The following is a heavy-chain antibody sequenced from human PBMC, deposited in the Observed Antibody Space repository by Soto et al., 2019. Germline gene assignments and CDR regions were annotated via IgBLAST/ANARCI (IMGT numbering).Heavy chain of an antibody. CDR1: GFTFNNYG. D-gene: IGHD2-21*01. CDR2: ISGSGGST. J-gene: IGHJ6*02. CDR3: AKGNVIVPSSIYGMDV. V-gene: IGHV3-23*01. Sequence: GGSLRLSCEASGFTFNNYGMSWVRQAPGKGLEWVSGISGSGGSTYYADSVKGRFTISRDNSKNTLYLQMNSLRAEDTAMYYCAKGNVIVPSSIYGMDVWGPGTTVTVSS.